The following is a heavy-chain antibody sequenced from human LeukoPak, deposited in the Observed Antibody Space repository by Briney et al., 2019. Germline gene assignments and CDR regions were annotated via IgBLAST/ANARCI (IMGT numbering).Heavy chain of an antibody. D-gene: IGHD3-22*01. J-gene: IGHJ4*02. Sequence: PGGSLRLSCAASGFTFSYYAMSWVRQARGKGLEWVSAISGSGGSTYYADSVKGRFTISRDNSKNTLYLQMNSLRAEDTAVYYCAKDTMIVVVSNFDYWGQGTLVTVSS. V-gene: IGHV3-23*01. CDR3: AKDTMIVVVSNFDY. CDR2: ISGSGGST. CDR1: GFTFSYYA.